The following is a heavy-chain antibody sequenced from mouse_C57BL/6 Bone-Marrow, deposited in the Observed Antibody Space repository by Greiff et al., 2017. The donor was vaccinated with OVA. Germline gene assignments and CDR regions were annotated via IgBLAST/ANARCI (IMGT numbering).Heavy chain of an antibody. CDR1: GYTFTSYW. J-gene: IGHJ1*03. CDR3: APLYYGNPSYWYFDV. Sequence: QVQLQQPGAELVRPGTSVKLSCKASGYTFTSYWMHWVKQWPGQGLEWIGVIDPSDSYTNYNQKFKGKATLTVDTSSSTAYMQLSSLTSEDSAVYYCAPLYYGNPSYWYFDVWGTGTTVTVSS. D-gene: IGHD2-1*01. CDR2: IDPSDSYT. V-gene: IGHV1-59*01.